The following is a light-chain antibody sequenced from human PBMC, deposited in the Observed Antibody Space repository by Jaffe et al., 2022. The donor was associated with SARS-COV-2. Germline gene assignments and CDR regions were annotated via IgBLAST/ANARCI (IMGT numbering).Light chain of an antibody. Sequence: EIVMTQSPATLSVSPGDRATLSCRASQSVSSNLAWYQQKPGQAPRLLIYRASIRATGIPARFTGSGSGTDFTLTITSLQSEDFAVYYCQQSSNWPRTFGQGTKVEIK. CDR2: RAS. CDR3: QQSSNWPRT. J-gene: IGKJ1*01. CDR1: QSVSSN. V-gene: IGKV3-15*01.